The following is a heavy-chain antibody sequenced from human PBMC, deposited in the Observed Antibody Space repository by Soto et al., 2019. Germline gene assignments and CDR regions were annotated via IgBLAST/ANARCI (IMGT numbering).Heavy chain of an antibody. V-gene: IGHV3-30*03. CDR3: ARDIAVAGFYYYYYGMDV. Sequence: GGSLRLSCAASGFTFSSYGMHWVRQAPGKGLEWVAVISYDGSNKYYADSVKGRFTISRDNSKNTLYLQMNSLRAEDTAVYYCARDIAVAGFYYYYYGMDVWGQGTTVNVSS. D-gene: IGHD6-19*01. J-gene: IGHJ6*02. CDR1: GFTFSSYG. CDR2: ISYDGSNK.